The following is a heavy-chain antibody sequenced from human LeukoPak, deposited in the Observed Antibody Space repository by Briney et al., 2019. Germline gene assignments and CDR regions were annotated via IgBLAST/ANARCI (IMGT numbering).Heavy chain of an antibody. CDR1: GGSISSYY. CDR2: VYYSGTT. CDR3: AKSLYYYDGSGYS. V-gene: IGHV4-59*01. Sequence: SETLSLTCTVSGGSISSYYWNWIRQPPGKGLEWIGYVYYSGTTNYNPSLKSRVTISVDTSKNQFSLNLTSVTAADTAVYYCAKSLYYYDGSGYSWGEGILVTVSS. D-gene: IGHD3-22*01. J-gene: IGHJ4*02.